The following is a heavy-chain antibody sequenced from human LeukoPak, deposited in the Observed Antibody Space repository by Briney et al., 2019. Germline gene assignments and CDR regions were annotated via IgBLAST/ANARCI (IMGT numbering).Heavy chain of an antibody. J-gene: IGHJ2*01. D-gene: IGHD3-22*01. V-gene: IGHV3-53*01. CDR2: IYSGVST. Sequence: PGGSLRLSCAASGFTVSSNYMSWVRQAPGKGLEWVSVIYSGVSTYYADSVKGRFTISRDNSKNTLYHQMNSLRAEDTALYYCARDRRYYDSSGYYFHWYFDLWGRGTLVTVSS. CDR3: ARDRRYYDSSGYYFHWYFDL. CDR1: GFTVSSNY.